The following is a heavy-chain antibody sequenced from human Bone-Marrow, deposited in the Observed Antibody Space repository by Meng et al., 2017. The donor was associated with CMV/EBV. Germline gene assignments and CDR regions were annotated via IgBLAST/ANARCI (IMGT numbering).Heavy chain of an antibody. D-gene: IGHD2-15*01. CDR2: EINPSGST. V-gene: IGHV4-34*12. CDR1: FRGYH. CDR3: ARLVVVAATPEAWFDP. Sequence: FRGYHWSWIRQPPGKGLEWIGEINHREINPSGSTNYNPSLKSRVTMSVDTSKNQFSLKLSSVTAADTAVYYCARLVVVAATPEAWFDPWGQGTLVTVSS. J-gene: IGHJ5*02.